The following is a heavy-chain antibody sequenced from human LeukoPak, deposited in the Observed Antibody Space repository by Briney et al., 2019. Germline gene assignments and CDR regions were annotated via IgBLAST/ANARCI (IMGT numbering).Heavy chain of an antibody. V-gene: IGHV6-1*01. CDR2: TYYRSKWYN. CDR3: ARVPLYCSGGSCSSAGWYFDY. CDR1: GDSVSSNSVA. D-gene: IGHD2-15*01. Sequence: SQTLSLTCAISGDSVSSNSVAWNWIRQSPSRGLEWLGRTYYRSKWYNDCAVSVRSRISINPDTSKNQFSLQLNSVTPEDTAVYYCARVPLYCSGGSCSSAGWYFDYWGQGTLVTVSS. J-gene: IGHJ4*02.